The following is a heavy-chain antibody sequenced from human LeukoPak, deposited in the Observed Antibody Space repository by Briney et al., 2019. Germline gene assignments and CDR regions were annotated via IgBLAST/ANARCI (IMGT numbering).Heavy chain of an antibody. D-gene: IGHD6-19*01. CDR2: ISGDGRGT. CDR1: GFIFTDYW. V-gene: IGHV3-74*01. CDR3: ARVSLSSGCLSN. Sequence: GWSMRLSCAASGFIFTDYWMHWVRQGPGKELVWVARISGDGRGTTYADSVKGRFTISRDNAKSTAFLQMNGLRAEDTAVYYCARVSLSSGCLSNWGQGTLVTVPS. J-gene: IGHJ4*02.